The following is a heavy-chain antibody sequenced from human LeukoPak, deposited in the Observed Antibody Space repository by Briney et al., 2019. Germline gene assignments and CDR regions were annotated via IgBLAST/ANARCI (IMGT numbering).Heavy chain of an antibody. CDR3: ARAHYDFWSGYRPTRYYFDY. Sequence: KPSETLSLTCTVSGGSINSSSYYWGWIRQPPGKGLERIGSIYYSGSTYYNPSLKSRVTISVDTSKNQFSLKLSSVTAADTAVYYCARAHYDFWSGYRPTRYYFDYWGQGTLVTVSS. CDR2: IYYSGST. J-gene: IGHJ4*02. V-gene: IGHV4-39*07. CDR1: GGSINSSSYY. D-gene: IGHD3-3*01.